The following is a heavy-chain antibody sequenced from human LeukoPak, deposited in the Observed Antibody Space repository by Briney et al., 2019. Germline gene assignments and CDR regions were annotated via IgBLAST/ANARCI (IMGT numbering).Heavy chain of an antibody. CDR3: ARARSPRLLVPFDY. CDR2: IYSSGST. V-gene: IGHV4-59*01. CDR1: GGSISTYY. J-gene: IGHJ4*02. Sequence: SETLSLTCAVSGGSISTYYWSWIRQPPGKGPEWIGYIYSSGSTDYNPSLKSRVTISVDTSKNHFSLELRSVTAADTAVYYCARARSPRLLVPFDYWGQGTLVTVSS. D-gene: IGHD6-13*01.